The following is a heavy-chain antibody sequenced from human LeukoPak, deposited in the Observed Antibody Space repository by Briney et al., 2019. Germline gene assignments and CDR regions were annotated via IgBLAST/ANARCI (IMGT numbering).Heavy chain of an antibody. CDR1: GFTFSSYA. Sequence: GGSLRLSCAASGFTFSSYAMSWVRQAPGKGLEWVSAIISSGGSTYYADSVKGRFTISRDNSKNTLYLQMNSLRAEDTAVYYCAKALSGRDAFDIWGQGTMVTVSP. D-gene: IGHD2/OR15-2a*01. CDR3: AKALSGRDAFDI. J-gene: IGHJ3*02. CDR2: IISSGGST. V-gene: IGHV3-23*01.